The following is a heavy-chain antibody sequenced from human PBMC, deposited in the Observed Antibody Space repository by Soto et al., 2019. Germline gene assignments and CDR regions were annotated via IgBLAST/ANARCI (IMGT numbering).Heavy chain of an antibody. CDR3: ARDSGPGDYGGYDDWFDP. Sequence: SVKVSCKASGGTFSSYAISWVRQAPGQGLEWMGGIIPIFGTANYAQKFQGRVTITADESTSTAYMELSSLRSEDTAVYYCARDSGPGDYGGYDDWFDPWGQGTLVTVSS. V-gene: IGHV1-69*13. CDR2: IIPIFGTA. D-gene: IGHD4-17*01. CDR1: GGTFSSYA. J-gene: IGHJ5*02.